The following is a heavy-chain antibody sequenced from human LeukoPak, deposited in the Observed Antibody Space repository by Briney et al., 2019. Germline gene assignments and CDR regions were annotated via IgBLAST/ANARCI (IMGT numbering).Heavy chain of an antibody. V-gene: IGHV3-30*02. CDR3: AKDQYYYDSSGYYIVGY. Sequence: GGSLRLSCAASGFTFSSYGMHWVRQAPGKGLEWVAFIRYDGSNKYYADSVKGRFTISRDNSKNTLYLQMNSLRAEDTAVYYCAKDQYYYDSSGYYIVGYWGQGTLVTVSS. CDR1: GFTFSSYG. CDR2: IRYDGSNK. D-gene: IGHD3-22*01. J-gene: IGHJ4*02.